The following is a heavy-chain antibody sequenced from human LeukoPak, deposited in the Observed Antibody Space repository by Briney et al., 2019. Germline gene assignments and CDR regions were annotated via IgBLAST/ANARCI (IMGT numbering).Heavy chain of an antibody. J-gene: IGHJ4*02. V-gene: IGHV4-59*01. CDR3: ARVRDKEYQLLIDY. CDR1: GGSLSSYY. D-gene: IGHD2-2*01. Sequence: SETLSLTCTVFGGSLSSYYRSWIRQPPGKGLEGIGYIYYSGSTNYNPSLKSRVTISVDTSKHQFSLKLSSVTAADTAVYYCARVRDKEYQLLIDYWGQGTLVTVSS. CDR2: IYYSGST.